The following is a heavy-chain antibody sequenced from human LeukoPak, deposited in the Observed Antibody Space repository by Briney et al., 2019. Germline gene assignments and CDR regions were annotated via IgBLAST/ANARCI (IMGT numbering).Heavy chain of an antibody. CDR3: ARIGYCSSTSCYVREFDY. CDR1: GGSFSGYY. V-gene: IGHV4-34*01. CDR2: INHSGST. J-gene: IGHJ4*02. Sequence: PSETLSLTCAVYGGSFSGYYWSWVRQPPGKGLERIGEINHSGSTNYNPSLKSRVTISVDTSKNQFSLKLSSVTAADTAVYYCARIGYCSSTSCYVREFDYWGQGTLVTVSS. D-gene: IGHD2-2*01.